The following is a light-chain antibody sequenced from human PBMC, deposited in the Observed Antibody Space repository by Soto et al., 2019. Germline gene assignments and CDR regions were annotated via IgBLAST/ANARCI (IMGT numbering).Light chain of an antibody. Sequence: EIVLTQSPGTLSLSPGERATLSCRASQTISSSHLAWYQQKPGQAPRLLIYGASSRATDIPDTFSGSGSGADFTLTISRLKPEDFVVYYCQHYDSSLRTFGPGTKVEIK. V-gene: IGKV3-20*01. CDR3: QHYDSSLRT. CDR1: QTISSSH. J-gene: IGKJ1*01. CDR2: GAS.